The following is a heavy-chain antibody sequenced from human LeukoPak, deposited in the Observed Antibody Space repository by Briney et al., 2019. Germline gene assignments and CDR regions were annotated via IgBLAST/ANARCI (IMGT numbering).Heavy chain of an antibody. CDR2: ISYDGSNK. V-gene: IGHV3-30*03. CDR3: ARGLVSGSQRGYFDY. J-gene: IGHJ4*02. D-gene: IGHD1-26*01. Sequence: GGSLRLSCAASGFTFSTYGMHWVRQAPGKGLEWVAVISYDGSNKYYADSVKGRFTISRDNSKNTLFLQMNSLRAEDTAVYYCARGLVSGSQRGYFDYWGQGTLVTVSS. CDR1: GFTFSTYG.